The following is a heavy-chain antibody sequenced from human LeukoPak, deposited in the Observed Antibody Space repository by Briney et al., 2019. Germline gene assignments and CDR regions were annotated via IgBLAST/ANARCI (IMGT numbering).Heavy chain of an antibody. CDR1: GFTFSSYS. V-gene: IGHV3-21*01. CDR3: ARDGYNYAKALDY. CDR2: ISSSSSYI. J-gene: IGHJ4*02. Sequence: GSLRLSCAASGFTFSSYSMNWVRQAPGKGLEWVSSISSSSSYIYYADSVKGRFTISRDNAKNSLYLQMNSLRAEDTAVYYCARDGYNYAKALDYWGQGTLVTVSS. D-gene: IGHD5-12*01.